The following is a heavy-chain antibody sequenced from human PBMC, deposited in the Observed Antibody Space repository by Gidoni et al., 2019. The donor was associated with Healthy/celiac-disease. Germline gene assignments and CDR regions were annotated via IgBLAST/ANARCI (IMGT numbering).Heavy chain of an antibody. J-gene: IGHJ1*01. D-gene: IGHD1-1*01. CDR2: ISGSGGST. CDR3: AKDLWVRPRYFQH. CDR1: VFTFSSYA. V-gene: IGHV3-23*01. Sequence: EVQLLESGRGLVQPGGSLRLSCAASVFTFSSYAMSWVRQAPGKGLEWVSAISGSGGSTYYADSVKGRFTTSRDNSKNTLYLKMNSLRAEDTAVYYCAKDLWVRPRYFQHWGQGTLVTVSS.